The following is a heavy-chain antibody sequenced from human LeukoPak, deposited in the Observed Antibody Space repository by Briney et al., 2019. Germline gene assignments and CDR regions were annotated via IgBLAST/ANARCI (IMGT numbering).Heavy chain of an antibody. Sequence: GGSLRLSCAASGLTFSSYEMNWFRQAPEKGLEWVSGITGNGGSVGYADSVKGRFTISRDNAENSLYLQMNSLRDGDTAFYYCARDHVGSGYYYFDSWGQGTLVTVSS. J-gene: IGHJ4*02. CDR2: ITGNGGSV. CDR3: ARDHVGSGYYYFDS. V-gene: IGHV3-20*04. D-gene: IGHD3-22*01. CDR1: GLTFSSYE.